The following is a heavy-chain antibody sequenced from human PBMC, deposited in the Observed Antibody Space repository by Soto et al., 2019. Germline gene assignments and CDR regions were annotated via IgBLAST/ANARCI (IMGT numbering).Heavy chain of an antibody. D-gene: IGHD1-1*01. V-gene: IGHV3-30-3*01. J-gene: IGHJ4*02. Sequence: QPGGSLRLSCAASGFTFSSYAMHWVRQAPGKGLEWVAVISYDGSNKYYADSVKGRFTISRDNSKNTLYLQMNSLRAEDTAVYYCARDGTRWLQAAIDYWGQGTLVTVSS. CDR3: ARDGTRWLQAAIDY. CDR1: GFTFSSYA. CDR2: ISYDGSNK.